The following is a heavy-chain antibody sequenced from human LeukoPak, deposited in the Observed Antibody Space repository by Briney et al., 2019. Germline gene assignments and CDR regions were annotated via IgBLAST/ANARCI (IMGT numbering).Heavy chain of an antibody. CDR2: ISGSGGST. CDR3: AVAGSEGFDY. V-gene: IGHV3-23*01. D-gene: IGHD6-19*01. Sequence: GGSLRLSCAASGFTFSDYYMSWIRQAPGKGLEWVSAISGSGGSTYYADSVKGRFTISRDNSKNTLYLQMNSLRAEDTAVYYCAVAGSEGFDYWGQGTLVTVSS. J-gene: IGHJ4*02. CDR1: GFTFSDYY.